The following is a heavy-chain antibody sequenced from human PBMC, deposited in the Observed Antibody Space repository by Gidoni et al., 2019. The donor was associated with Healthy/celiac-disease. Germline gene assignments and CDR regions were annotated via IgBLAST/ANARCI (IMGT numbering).Heavy chain of an antibody. CDR1: GFPFSSYA. CDR2: ISGSGGST. J-gene: IGHJ4*02. Sequence: EVQLLESGGGLVQPGGSLSLSCAASGFPFSSYAMSWVRQAPGKGLEWVSAISGSGGSTYYADSVKGRFTISRDNSKNTLYLQMNSLRAEDTAVYYCAKDKRFLEWLFDYWGQGTLVTVSS. CDR3: AKDKRFLEWLFDY. V-gene: IGHV3-23*01. D-gene: IGHD3-3*01.